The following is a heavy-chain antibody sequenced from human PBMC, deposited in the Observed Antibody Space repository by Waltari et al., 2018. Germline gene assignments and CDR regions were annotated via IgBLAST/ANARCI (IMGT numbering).Heavy chain of an antibody. J-gene: IGHJ4*02. D-gene: IGHD1-26*01. V-gene: IGHV3-48*01. CDR2: IIGVGYPI. Sequence: EVQLVESGGGLVQPGGSLRLSCAASGFNFSTYGMNWVRQAPGKGLECVAHIIGVGYPIYYADSVKGRFTISRDNARNSLFLQMNGLRAEDTALYYCAPLGASRLAWTDWGQGTLVTVSS. CDR3: APLGASRLAWTD. CDR1: GFNFSTYG.